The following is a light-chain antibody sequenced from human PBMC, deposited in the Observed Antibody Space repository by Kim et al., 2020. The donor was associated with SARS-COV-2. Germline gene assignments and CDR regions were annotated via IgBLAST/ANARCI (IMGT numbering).Light chain of an antibody. CDR3: QQYNNWPPWT. Sequence: SPGGRATLSCRARQSVSSNLAWYQQKPGQAPRLLIYGASTRATGIPARFSGSGSGTEFTLTISSLQSEDFAVYYCQQYNNWPPWTFGQGTKVEIK. CDR2: GAS. CDR1: QSVSSN. V-gene: IGKV3-15*01. J-gene: IGKJ1*01.